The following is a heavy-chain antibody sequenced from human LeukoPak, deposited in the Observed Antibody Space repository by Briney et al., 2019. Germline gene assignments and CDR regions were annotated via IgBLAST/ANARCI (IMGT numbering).Heavy chain of an antibody. J-gene: IGHJ4*02. CDR2: IRSKAYGGTT. CDR3: TRVRYDDYFDY. D-gene: IGHD1-1*01. V-gene: IGHV3-49*04. CDR1: GFTFSSYA. Sequence: GGSLRLSCAASGFTFSSYAMSWVRQAPGKGLEWVGFIRSKAYGGTTEYAASVKGRFTISRDDSKSIAYLQMNSLKTEDTAVYYCTRVRYDDYFDYWGQGTLVTVSS.